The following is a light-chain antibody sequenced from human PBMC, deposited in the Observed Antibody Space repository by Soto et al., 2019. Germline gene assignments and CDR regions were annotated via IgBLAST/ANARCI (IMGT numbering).Light chain of an antibody. J-gene: IGKJ4*01. CDR2: AAS. CDR1: QATSSW. CDR3: QQANTFPLT. V-gene: IGKV1-12*01. Sequence: DIQMTQSPSSISASVGDRVIITCRASQATSSWLAWYQQRPGKAPKLLISAASSLQSGVPSRFSGSGSGTDFTLTINSLQPEDFGTYYFQQANTFPLTFGGGTKVEIK.